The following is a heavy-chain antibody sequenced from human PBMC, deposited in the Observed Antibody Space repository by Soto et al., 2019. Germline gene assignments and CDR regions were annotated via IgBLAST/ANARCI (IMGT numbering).Heavy chain of an antibody. CDR1: GFTFSSYA. D-gene: IGHD6-6*01. Sequence: PGGSLRLSCAASGFTFSSYAMSWVRQAPGKGLEWVSAMSSSGGSTYYADSVKGRFTISRDNSKNKMYLQMNSLRVEDTAVYYCAKERLDSTTSSYGMDVWGQGTTVTVS. J-gene: IGHJ6*02. CDR2: MSSSGGST. CDR3: AKERLDSTTSSYGMDV. V-gene: IGHV3-23*01.